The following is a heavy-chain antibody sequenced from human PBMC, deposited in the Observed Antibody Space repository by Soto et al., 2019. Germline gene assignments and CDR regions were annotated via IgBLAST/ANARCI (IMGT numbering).Heavy chain of an antibody. Sequence: QVQLVESGGGVVQPGRSLRLSCAASGFTFSSYGMHWVRQAPGKGLEWVAVIWYDGSNKYYADSVKGRFTISRDNSKNTLYLQMNSLRAEDTAVYYCARDVFDRTPSGLMNYYYYGMDVWGQGTTVTVSS. CDR3: ARDVFDRTPSGLMNYYYYGMDV. D-gene: IGHD3-10*01. CDR2: IWYDGSNK. J-gene: IGHJ6*02. V-gene: IGHV3-33*01. CDR1: GFTFSSYG.